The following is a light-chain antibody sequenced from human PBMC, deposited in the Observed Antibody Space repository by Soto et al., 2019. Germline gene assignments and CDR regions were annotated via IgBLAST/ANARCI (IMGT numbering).Light chain of an antibody. Sequence: QSVLTQPPSVSGAPGQRGTMSCTGSSSNIGAGSGVHWYQQVPGTAPKLLIYGNNNRPSGVPDRFSGSKSGTSASLAITGLQAEDEADYYCQSYDSSLSRRVFGTGTKLTVL. CDR3: QSYDSSLSRRV. V-gene: IGLV1-40*01. CDR1: SSNIGAGSG. CDR2: GNN. J-gene: IGLJ1*01.